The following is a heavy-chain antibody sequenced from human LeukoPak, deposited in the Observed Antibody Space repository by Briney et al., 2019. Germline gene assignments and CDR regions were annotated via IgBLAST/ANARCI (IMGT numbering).Heavy chain of an antibody. CDR2: ISAYNGNT. Sequence: EASVKVSCKASGYTFTSYGISWVRQAPGQGLEWMGWISAYNGNTNYAQKLQGRVTMTRDTSTNTAYLELRSLRSDDTAVYYCARSPLEWLLFLDLWGQGTLVTVSS. CDR3: ARSPLEWLLFLDL. V-gene: IGHV1-18*01. J-gene: IGHJ5*02. CDR1: GYTFTSYG. D-gene: IGHD3-3*01.